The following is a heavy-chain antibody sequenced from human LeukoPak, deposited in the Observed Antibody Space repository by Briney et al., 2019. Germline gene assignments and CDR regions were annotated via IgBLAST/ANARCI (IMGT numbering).Heavy chain of an antibody. CDR3: AKDLSSSSWFLTFDY. CDR2: ISWDGGST. J-gene: IGHJ4*02. D-gene: IGHD6-13*01. V-gene: IGHV3-43*01. CDR1: GFTFDDYT. Sequence: GGSLRLSCAASGFTFDDYTMHWVRQAPGKGLEWVSLISWDGGSTYYADSVKGRFTISRDNSKNSLYLQMNSLRTEDTALYYCAKDLSSSSWFLTFDYWGQGTLVTVSS.